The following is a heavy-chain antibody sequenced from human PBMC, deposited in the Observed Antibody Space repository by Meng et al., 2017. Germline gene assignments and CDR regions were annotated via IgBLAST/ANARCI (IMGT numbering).Heavy chain of an antibody. J-gene: IGHJ4*02. D-gene: IGHD2-15*01. V-gene: IGHV1-3*01. CDR1: EDTFTSYA. Sequence: PVKVPCKASEDTFTSYAIHWVRQAPGHRPEWMGWINGGNGDTSYSQKFQGRVTITRDTSASTVSMELGRLRSEDTGVYYCARDTPPLGYFDDWGQGTLVTVSS. CDR3: ARDTPPLGYFDD. CDR2: INGGNGDT.